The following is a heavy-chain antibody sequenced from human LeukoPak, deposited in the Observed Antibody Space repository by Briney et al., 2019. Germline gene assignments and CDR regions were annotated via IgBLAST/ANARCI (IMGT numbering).Heavy chain of an antibody. CDR3: ASSGSYSMYY. Sequence: GESLKVSCKVFGYTLTELSMHWVRQAPGKGLEWMGGFDPEDVKTIYAQKFQGRVTMTEDTSTDTAYMELSSLRSEDTAVYYCASSGSYSMYYWGQGTLVTVSS. J-gene: IGHJ4*02. CDR2: FDPEDVKT. D-gene: IGHD1-26*01. CDR1: GYTLTELS. V-gene: IGHV1-24*01.